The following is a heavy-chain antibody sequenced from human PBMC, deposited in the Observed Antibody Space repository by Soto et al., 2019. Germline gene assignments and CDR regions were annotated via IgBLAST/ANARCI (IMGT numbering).Heavy chain of an antibody. Sequence: AAVKVSCKVSGYTLTELSMHWVRQAPGKGLEWMGGFDPEDGSTSYAQKFQGRVTMTRDTSTSTVYMELSSLRSEDTAVYYCARGPDILTGIMDVWGQGTTVTVSS. CDR1: GYTLTELS. V-gene: IGHV1-24*01. D-gene: IGHD3-9*01. CDR3: ARGPDILTGIMDV. CDR2: FDPEDGST. J-gene: IGHJ6*02.